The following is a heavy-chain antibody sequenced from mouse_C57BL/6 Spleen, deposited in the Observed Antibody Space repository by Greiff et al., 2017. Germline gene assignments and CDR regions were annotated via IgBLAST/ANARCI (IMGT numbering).Heavy chain of an antibody. J-gene: IGHJ3*01. CDR2: IYPSDSET. D-gene: IGHD2-2*01. CDR1: GYTFTSYW. V-gene: IGHV1-61*01. Sequence: QVQLKQPGAELVRPGSSVKLSCKASGYTFTSYWMDWVKQRPGQGLEWIGNIYPSDSETHYNQKFKDKATLTVDKSSSTAYMQLSSLTSEDSAVYYCARGTMVTTGGAWFAYWGQGTLVTVSA. CDR3: ARGTMVTTGGAWFAY.